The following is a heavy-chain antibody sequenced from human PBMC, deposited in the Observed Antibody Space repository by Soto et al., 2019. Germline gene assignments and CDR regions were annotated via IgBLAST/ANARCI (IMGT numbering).Heavy chain of an antibody. J-gene: IGHJ5*02. CDR2: IYPGDSDT. CDR3: ARQSSYSTSSFDP. V-gene: IGHV5-51*01. Sequence: GESLKISCKGSGYSFSNFWIGWVRQMPGEGLEWMGIIYPGDSDTRYSPSLKGQVTMSADNSISTAYLQWSSLKASDSAMYYCARQSSYSTSSFDPWGQGTLVTVSS. CDR1: GYSFSNFW. D-gene: IGHD2-2*01.